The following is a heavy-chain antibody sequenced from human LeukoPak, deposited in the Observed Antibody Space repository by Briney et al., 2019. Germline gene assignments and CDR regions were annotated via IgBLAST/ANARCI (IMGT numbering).Heavy chain of an antibody. CDR1: GFTFSSYW. Sequence: GGSLRLSCAASGFTFSSYWMSWVRQAPGKGLEWVANIKQDGSEKYYVDSVKGRFTISRDNAKNSLYLQMNSLRAEDTAVYYCARDRAVAGTKAFDYWGQGTLVTVSS. J-gene: IGHJ4*02. V-gene: IGHV3-7*01. CDR2: IKQDGSEK. D-gene: IGHD6-19*01. CDR3: ARDRAVAGTKAFDY.